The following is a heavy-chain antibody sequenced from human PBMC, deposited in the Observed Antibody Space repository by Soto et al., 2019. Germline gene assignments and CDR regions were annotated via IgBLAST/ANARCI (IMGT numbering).Heavy chain of an antibody. V-gene: IGHV4-39*01. CDR3: ARHLDSSGYYSPFDY. J-gene: IGHJ4*02. CDR1: GGSISSSSYY. Sequence: QLQLQESGPGLVKPSETLSLTCTVSGGSISSSSYYWGWIRQPPGKGLEWIGSIYYSGSTYYNPSRKSRVTISVDTSKNQFSLKLSSVTAADTAVYYCARHLDSSGYYSPFDYWGQGTLVTVSS. CDR2: IYYSGST. D-gene: IGHD3-22*01.